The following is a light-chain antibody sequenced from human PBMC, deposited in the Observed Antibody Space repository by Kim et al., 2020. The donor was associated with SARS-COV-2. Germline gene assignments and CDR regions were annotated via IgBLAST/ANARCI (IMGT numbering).Light chain of an antibody. J-gene: IGLJ1*01. CDR3: QSYDVDVGGYV. Sequence: QSVLTQPPSVSGAPGQRVTISCSGSTSNIGTNYHVHWYQQLPGAAPKLLIYGNINRPAGVPDRFSGSKSGASASLAITGLQAEDEADYYCQSYDVDVGGYVFGTGTQLTVL. V-gene: IGLV1-40*01. CDR1: TSNIGTNYH. CDR2: GNI.